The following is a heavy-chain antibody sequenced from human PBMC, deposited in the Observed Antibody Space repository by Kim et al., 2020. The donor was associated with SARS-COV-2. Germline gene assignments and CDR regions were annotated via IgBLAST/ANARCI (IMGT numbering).Heavy chain of an antibody. J-gene: IGHJ6*02. CDR2: ISGSGDST. CDR1: GFTFSSYA. V-gene: IGHV3-23*01. Sequence: GGSLRLSCAASGFTFSSYAMSWVRQAPGKGLEWVSGISGSGDSTYYADSVKGRFAMSRDNSKNTLYLQMNSLRADDTAVYYCAKFSASGHFYYGMDVWGQGTPVTVSS. CDR3: AKFSASGHFYYGMDV.